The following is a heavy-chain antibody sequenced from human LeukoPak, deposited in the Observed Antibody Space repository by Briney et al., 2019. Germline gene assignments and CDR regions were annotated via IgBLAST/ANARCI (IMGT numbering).Heavy chain of an antibody. CDR3: ARVFSGSYSNDAFDI. D-gene: IGHD1-26*01. CDR2: IYYSGST. J-gene: IGHJ3*02. CDR1: GGSISSGGYY. V-gene: IGHV4-31*03. Sequence: SETLSLTCTVSGGSISSGGYYWSWIRQHPGKGLEWIGYIYYSGSTYYNPSLKSRVTISVDTSKNQFSLKLSSVTAADTAVYYCARVFSGSYSNDAFDIWGQGTMVTVS.